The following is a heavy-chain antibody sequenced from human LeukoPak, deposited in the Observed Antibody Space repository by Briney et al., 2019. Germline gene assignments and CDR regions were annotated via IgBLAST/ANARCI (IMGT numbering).Heavy chain of an antibody. CDR3: AREVPYCSSTSCFKIDWFDP. CDR2: IYYSGST. CDR1: GGSISSSGYY. Sequence: SETLSLTCTVSGGSISSSGYYWGWIRQPPGKGLEWIGSIYYSGSTYYNPSLKSRVTISVDTSKNQFSLKLSSVTAADTAVYYCAREVPYCSSTSCFKIDWFDPWGQGTLVTVSS. J-gene: IGHJ5*02. D-gene: IGHD2-2*01. V-gene: IGHV4-39*07.